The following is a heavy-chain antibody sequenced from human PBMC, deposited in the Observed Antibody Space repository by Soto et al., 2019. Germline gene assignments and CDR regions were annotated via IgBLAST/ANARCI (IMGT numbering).Heavy chain of an antibody. CDR2: ISSSGSTI. J-gene: IGHJ1*01. V-gene: IGHV3-48*03. D-gene: IGHD3-22*01. Sequence: PGGSLRLSCAASGFTFSSYEMNWVRQAPGKGLEWVSYISSSGSTIYYADSVKGRFTISRDNAKNSLYLQMNSLRAEDTAVYYCARDRYDSSGYYFAEYFQHWGQGTLVTVSS. CDR3: ARDRYDSSGYYFAEYFQH. CDR1: GFTFSSYE.